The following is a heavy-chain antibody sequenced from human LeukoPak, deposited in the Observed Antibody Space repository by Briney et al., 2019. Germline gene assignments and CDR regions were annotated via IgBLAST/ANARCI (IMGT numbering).Heavy chain of an antibody. Sequence: PGGSLRLSCAASGFTFSSYAMHWVRQAPGKGLEWVAVISYDGSNKYYADSVKGRFTISRDNSKNTLYLQMNSLRAEDTAVYYCASSGWPDYWGQGTLVTVSS. CDR1: GFTFSSYA. CDR3: ASSGWPDY. J-gene: IGHJ4*02. CDR2: ISYDGSNK. D-gene: IGHD6-19*01. V-gene: IGHV3-30*04.